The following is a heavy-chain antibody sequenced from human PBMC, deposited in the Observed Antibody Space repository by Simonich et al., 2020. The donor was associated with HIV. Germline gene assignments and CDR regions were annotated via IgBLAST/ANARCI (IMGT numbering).Heavy chain of an antibody. CDR2: INHSGRT. D-gene: IGHD4-17*01. CDR1: GGSFSGYY. Sequence: QVQLQQWGAGLLKPSETLSLTCAVYGGSFSGYYWNWIRQPPGKGLEWIGEINHSGRTNYNPSLKSRVTISVDTSKNQFSLKLSSVTAADTAVYYCARRHPTTVTTPYFDYWGQGTLVTVSS. J-gene: IGHJ4*02. CDR3: ARRHPTTVTTPYFDY. V-gene: IGHV4-34*01.